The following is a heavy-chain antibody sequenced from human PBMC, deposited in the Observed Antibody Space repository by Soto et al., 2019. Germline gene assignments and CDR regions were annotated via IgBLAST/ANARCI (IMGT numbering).Heavy chain of an antibody. CDR3: ARQKDSSGYYPTLDY. J-gene: IGHJ4*02. Sequence: RGESLKISCNGSGYSFTSYWIGWVRQMPGKGLEWVGIIYPGDSDIRYSPSFEGQVTISADKSISTSYLHWSSLKASDTAMYYCARQKDSSGYYPTLDYWGQGTLVTVSS. CDR2: IYPGDSDI. D-gene: IGHD3-22*01. CDR1: GYSFTSYW. V-gene: IGHV5-51*01.